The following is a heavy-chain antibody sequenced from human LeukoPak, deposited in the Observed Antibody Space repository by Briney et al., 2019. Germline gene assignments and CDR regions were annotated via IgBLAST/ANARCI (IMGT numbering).Heavy chain of an antibody. CDR1: GFPVSSNY. D-gene: IGHD3-9*01. CDR2: IYSSGST. CDR3: ARGRYVSRAIDY. V-gene: IGHV3-53*01. J-gene: IGHJ4*02. Sequence: GGSLRLSCAASGFPVSSNYMNWVRQAPGKGLEWVSVIYSSGSTSYADSVKGRFTIARDNSKNTLYLQMNSLRAEDTAVYYCARGRYVSRAIDYWGQGTLVTVSS.